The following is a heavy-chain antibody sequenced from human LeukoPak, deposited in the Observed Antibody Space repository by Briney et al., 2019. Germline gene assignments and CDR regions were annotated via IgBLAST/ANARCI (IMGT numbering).Heavy chain of an antibody. V-gene: IGHV3-53*01. CDR1: GFTVSNSY. D-gene: IGHD3-10*01. Sequence: GGSLRLSCVASGFTVSNSYMTWVRQTPGKGLEWVAFISGGGMTLYAYSVKGRFTMSRDYSKDTLHLQMNSLRVTDTAVYYCSRGFGGGLLGYYFDSWGQGTQVTVSS. CDR3: SRGFGGGLLGYYFDS. J-gene: IGHJ4*02. CDR2: ISGGGMT.